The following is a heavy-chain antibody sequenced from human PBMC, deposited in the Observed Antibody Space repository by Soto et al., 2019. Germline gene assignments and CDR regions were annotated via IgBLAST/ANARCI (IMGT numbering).Heavy chain of an antibody. J-gene: IGHJ3*02. CDR1: GGTFSSYA. CDR2: IMPIFGTT. CDR3: AGSYKYGSGTFDAFDI. D-gene: IGHD3-10*01. Sequence: QVQLVQSGTEVKKPGSSVKVSCKASGGTFSSYAISWVRQAPGQGLEWMGGIMPIFGTTNYAQRFQGRVSITADESTSTNYMELSSLRSEDTAVYYCAGSYKYGSGTFDAFDIWGQGTLVTVSS. V-gene: IGHV1-69*01.